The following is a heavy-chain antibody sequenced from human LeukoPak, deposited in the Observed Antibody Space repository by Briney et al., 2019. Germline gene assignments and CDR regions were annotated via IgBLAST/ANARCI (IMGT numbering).Heavy chain of an antibody. Sequence: ASVTVSCKASVYTFTSYGISWVRPAPGQGLEWMGWICAYKCNTNYAQNLQGRVTMTTDTSTSKAYIERRSLRSDDTAVYYCARGFTSYGMDVWGQGTTVTVSS. CDR1: VYTFTSYG. CDR3: ARGFTSYGMDV. J-gene: IGHJ6*02. V-gene: IGHV1-18*01. D-gene: IGHD3-3*01. CDR2: ICAYKCNT.